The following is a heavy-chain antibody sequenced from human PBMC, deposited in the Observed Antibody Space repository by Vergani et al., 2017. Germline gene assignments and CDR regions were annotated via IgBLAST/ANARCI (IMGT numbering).Heavy chain of an antibody. CDR2: LVVGSGYT. J-gene: IGHJ4*02. V-gene: IGHV1-58*02. CDR3: AAEGVGATGFDY. D-gene: IGHD1-26*01. Sequence: QMQLVQSGPEVKKPGTSVKVSCKASGFTFTSSAMQWVRQARGQRLEWIGWLVVGSGYTNYAQNFQERVTITRDMSTSTAYMELSSLRSEDTAVYYCAAEGVGATGFDYWGQGTLVTVSS. CDR1: GFTFTSSA.